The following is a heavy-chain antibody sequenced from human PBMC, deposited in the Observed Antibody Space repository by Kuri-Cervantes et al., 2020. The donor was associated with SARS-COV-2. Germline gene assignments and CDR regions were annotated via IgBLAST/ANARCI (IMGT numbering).Heavy chain of an antibody. D-gene: IGHD5-18*01. V-gene: IGHV3-11*06. CDR3: AREDSYGYGDY. CDR1: GFTFSDYY. CDR2: ISSSSSYI. Sequence: LSLTCAASGFTFSDYYMSWIRQAPGKGLEWVSSISSSSSYIYYADSVKGRFTISRDNAKNSLYLQMNSLRAGDTAVYYCAREDSYGYGDYWGQGTLVTVSS. J-gene: IGHJ4*02.